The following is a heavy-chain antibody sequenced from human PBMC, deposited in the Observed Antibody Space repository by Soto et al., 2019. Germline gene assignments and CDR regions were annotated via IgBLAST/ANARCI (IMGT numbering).Heavy chain of an antibody. Sequence: SETLSLTCAVQGGSFSGFFWTWSRQCPGKGLEWIGEINHSGRTNHNPSLKNRVTISVDTSKKQFSLKLSSVTAADTAVYYCARGSYYYDNSGYFHWGQGTLVTVSS. V-gene: IGHV4-34*01. D-gene: IGHD3-22*01. CDR2: INHSGRT. CDR3: ARGSYYYDNSGYFH. CDR1: GGSFSGFF. J-gene: IGHJ4*02.